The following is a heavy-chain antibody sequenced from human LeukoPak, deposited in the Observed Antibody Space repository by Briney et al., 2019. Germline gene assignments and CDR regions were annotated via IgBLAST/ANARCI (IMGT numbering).Heavy chain of an antibody. Sequence: ASVKVSCKASGYTFTGYYMHWVRQAPGQGLEWMGWINPNSGGTNYAQKFQGRVTMTRDTSISTAYMELSRLRSDDTAVYYCARDYRVVPAAIGNWFDPWGQGTLVTVS. D-gene: IGHD2-2*01. CDR1: GYTFTGYY. V-gene: IGHV1-2*02. J-gene: IGHJ5*02. CDR3: ARDYRVVPAAIGNWFDP. CDR2: INPNSGGT.